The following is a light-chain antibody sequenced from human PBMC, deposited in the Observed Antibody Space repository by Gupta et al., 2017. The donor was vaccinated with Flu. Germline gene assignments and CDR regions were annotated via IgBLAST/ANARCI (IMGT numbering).Light chain of an antibody. CDR2: GNI. V-gene: IGLV1-40*01. CDR3: QSYDSKLSGWV. CDR1: SANVGAPYD. J-gene: IGLJ3*02. Sequence: QSVLTHPPSVSGAPGQRVTISCTGTSANVGAPYDVTLHQQFPGAAPKLLIYGNINRPSGVSDRFSGSKSGTSASLAITGLQADDEADYYCQSYDSKLSGWVFGGGTRLTVL.